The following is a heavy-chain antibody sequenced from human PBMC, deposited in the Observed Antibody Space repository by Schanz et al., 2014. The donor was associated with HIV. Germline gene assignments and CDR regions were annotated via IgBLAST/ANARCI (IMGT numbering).Heavy chain of an antibody. D-gene: IGHD2-15*01. J-gene: IGHJ4*02. CDR2: IKYDGSQT. Sequence: EVQVLESGGDLVQPGGSLRLSCAASGLTLSSYGMSWVRQAPGKGLEWVANIKYDGSQTYYVDSVKGRFTISRDNSKNTLYLQMNSLRAEDTAIYYCARGGIWEWDQPDFDYWGQGTLVTVSS. CDR1: GLTLSSYG. V-gene: IGHV3-7*03. CDR3: ARGGIWEWDQPDFDY.